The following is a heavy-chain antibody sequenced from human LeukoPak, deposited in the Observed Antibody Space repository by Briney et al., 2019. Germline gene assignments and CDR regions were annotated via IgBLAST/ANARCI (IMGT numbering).Heavy chain of an antibody. J-gene: IGHJ4*02. CDR1: GGSISSYY. CDR2: IHTSGST. CDR3: ARDRYYYDSSGYYLFDY. V-gene: IGHV4-4*07. D-gene: IGHD3-22*01. Sequence: SGTLSLTCTFSGGSISSYYWSWIRQPAVKGLEWIGRIHTSGSTNYNPSLKSRVTMSVDTSKNQFSLKLSSVTAADTAVYYCARDRYYYDSSGYYLFDYWGQGTLVTVSS.